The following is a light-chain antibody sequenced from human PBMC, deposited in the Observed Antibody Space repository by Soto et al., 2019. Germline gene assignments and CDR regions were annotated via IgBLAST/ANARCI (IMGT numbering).Light chain of an antibody. V-gene: IGLV2-23*02. Sequence: QSVLTQPAAVSGSLGQSITISCSGSGSDIGNYNLVSWYQQQPGKVPRLIIYEVNKGPSGVSNRFSGSKSGNTASLTISDLQPEDECLYYCCSYAGSSLWMFGGGTKVTVL. CDR1: GSDIGNYNL. CDR2: EVN. J-gene: IGLJ3*02. CDR3: CSYAGSSLWM.